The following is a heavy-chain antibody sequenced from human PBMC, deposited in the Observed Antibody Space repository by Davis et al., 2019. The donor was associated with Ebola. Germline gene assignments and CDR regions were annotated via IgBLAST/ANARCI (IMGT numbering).Heavy chain of an antibody. CDR1: GASVSGGAHY. D-gene: IGHD3/OR15-3a*01. CDR3: ATERGLGPIDNYFFYSLDV. V-gene: IGHV4-61*08. Sequence: PSETLSLTCTVSGASVSGGAHYWGWIRQTPGKGLEYIGYIYNNGGNYYNPSLKSRATISVDTSQNQVFLRLTSVTAADTAVYYCATERGLGPIDNYFFYSLDVWGQGTPVAVSS. CDR2: IYNNGGN. J-gene: IGHJ6*02.